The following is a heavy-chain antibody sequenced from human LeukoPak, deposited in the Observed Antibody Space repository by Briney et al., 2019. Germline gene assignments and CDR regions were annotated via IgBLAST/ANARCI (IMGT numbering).Heavy chain of an antibody. Sequence: GGSLRLSCTASGFTFGDYAISWVRQAPGKGLEWVGFIRSKADGGTIEYAASVKGRFTISRDDSKSIAYLQMSRLNTEDTAVYYCTRGITGTKTDYWGQGTLVTVSS. CDR1: GFTFGDYA. CDR3: TRGITGTKTDY. D-gene: IGHD1-20*01. V-gene: IGHV3-49*04. CDR2: IRSKADGGTI. J-gene: IGHJ4*02.